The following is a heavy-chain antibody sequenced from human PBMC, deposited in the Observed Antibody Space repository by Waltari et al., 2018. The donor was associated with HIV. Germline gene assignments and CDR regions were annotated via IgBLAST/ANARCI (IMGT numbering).Heavy chain of an antibody. CDR1: GFTFNLFS. V-gene: IGHV3-21*02. J-gene: IGHJ4*02. D-gene: IGHD1-1*01. CDR2: ISRGSSYS. Sequence: EVRLVQSGGGLVKPGESLTLSCPASGFTFNLFSMTWVRLAPGKGLEWVSSISRGSSYSYYSDAVKGRFTVSRDNAKNSLLLQLNTLTAEDTALYYCVRDRTSLTTGDFESWGQGAPVTVSS. CDR3: VRDRTSLTTGDFES.